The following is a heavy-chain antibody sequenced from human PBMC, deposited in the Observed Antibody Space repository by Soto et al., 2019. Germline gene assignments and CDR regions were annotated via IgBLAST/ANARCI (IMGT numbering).Heavy chain of an antibody. CDR1: GYTFTSYG. V-gene: IGHV1-18*01. CDR2: ISAYNGNT. CDR3: ARVFCSSTSCSWGYYYYGMDV. Sequence: ASVKVSCKASGYTFTSYGISWVRQAPGQGLEWMGWISAYNGNTNYAQKLQGRVTMTTDTSTSTAYMELRSLRSDDTAVYYCARVFCSSTSCSWGYYYYGMDVWGQGTTVTVSS. D-gene: IGHD2-2*01. J-gene: IGHJ6*02.